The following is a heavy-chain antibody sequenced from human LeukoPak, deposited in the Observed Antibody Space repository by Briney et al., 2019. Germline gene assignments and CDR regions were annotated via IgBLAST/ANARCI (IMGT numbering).Heavy chain of an antibody. CDR3: ARRETLTSADPGTFDI. Sequence: SETLSLTCSVSGGSIRGYYWSWIRQPPGKGLEWIGYIQYSGSTNYNPSLKSRVTISVATSKNHFSLKLTSVTAADTAVYYCARRETLTSADPGTFDIWGQGTMVTVSS. CDR1: GGSIRGYY. CDR2: IQYSGST. J-gene: IGHJ3*02. D-gene: IGHD4-17*01. V-gene: IGHV4-59*08.